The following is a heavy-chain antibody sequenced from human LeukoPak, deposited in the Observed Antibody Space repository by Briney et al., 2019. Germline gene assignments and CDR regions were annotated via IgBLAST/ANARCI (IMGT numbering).Heavy chain of an antibody. V-gene: IGHV4-34*12. CDR2: IIHRGST. D-gene: IGHD4-11*01. Sequence: PSDTLSLTYAVYGEYFSGYYWSWMRQPPGKGREWMGEIIHRGSTNYNPSLKSRVTISVDTSKNQFSLKLSSVTAADTAVYYCARARNYLINYWGQGTLVTVSS. J-gene: IGHJ4*02. CDR3: ARARNYLINY. CDR1: GEYFSGYY.